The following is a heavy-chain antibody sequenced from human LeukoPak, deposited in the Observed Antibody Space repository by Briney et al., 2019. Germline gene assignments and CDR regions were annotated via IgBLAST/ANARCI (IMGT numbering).Heavy chain of an antibody. CDR3: ASDPFMASFSDY. CDR2: IKQDGSEK. J-gene: IGHJ4*02. D-gene: IGHD5-24*01. CDR1: GFTFSSYW. V-gene: IGHV3-7*01. Sequence: GGSLGLSCAASGFTFSSYWMSWVRQAPGKGLEWVANIKQDGSEKYYVDSVKGRFTISRDNAKNSLYLQMNSLRAEDTAVYYCASDPFMASFSDYWGQGTLVTVSS.